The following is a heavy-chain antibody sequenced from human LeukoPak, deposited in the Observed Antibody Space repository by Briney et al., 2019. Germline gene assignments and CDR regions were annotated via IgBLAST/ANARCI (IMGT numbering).Heavy chain of an antibody. D-gene: IGHD6-13*01. J-gene: IGHJ6*02. CDR1: GGTFSSYA. CDR3: AREAAAGTSYYYYGMDV. CDR2: IIPILGIA. Sequence: ASVKASCKASGGTFSSYAISWVRQAPGQGLEWMGRIIPILGIANYAQKFQGRVTITADKSTSTAHMELSSLRSEDTAVYYCAREAAAGTSYYYYGMDVWGQGTTVTVSS. V-gene: IGHV1-69*04.